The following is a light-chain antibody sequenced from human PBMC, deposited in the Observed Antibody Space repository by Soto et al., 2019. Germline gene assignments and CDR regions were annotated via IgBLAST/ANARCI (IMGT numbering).Light chain of an antibody. CDR3: QQYNRYS. CDR2: HAS. Sequence: IQLTQSPSTLPASVGDRVTLTCRASQSNSNWLAWYQQKPGTAPKLLIYHASILETAVPSRFSGNGSGTEFTLTISSLQPGDFATYYCQQYNRYSFGQGSRVEIK. V-gene: IGKV1-5*01. CDR1: QSNSNW. J-gene: IGKJ1*01.